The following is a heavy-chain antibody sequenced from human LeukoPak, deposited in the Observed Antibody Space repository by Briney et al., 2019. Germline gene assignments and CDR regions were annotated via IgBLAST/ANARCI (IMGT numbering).Heavy chain of an antibody. CDR1: GDTFSRNL. D-gene: IGHD4-17*01. Sequence: GGALRLSCAESGDTFSRNLMSWVREAPGGGVERGAHIKEGGSEEYYVESVKGGFTISREKAKNSLYLQMNSLRAEDTAVYYRARGTYGDYVIPLDYWGQGTLVTVSS. CDR2: IKEGGSEE. CDR3: ARGTYGDYVIPLDY. V-gene: IGHV3-7*01. J-gene: IGHJ4*02.